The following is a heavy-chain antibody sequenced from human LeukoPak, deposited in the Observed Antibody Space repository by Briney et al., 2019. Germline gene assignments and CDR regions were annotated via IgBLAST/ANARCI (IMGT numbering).Heavy chain of an antibody. J-gene: IGHJ4*02. CDR3: AKRVATYHFES. CDR2: ISSSSSYI. CDR1: GFTFRDYY. D-gene: IGHD1-1*01. Sequence: PGGSLRLSCVASGFTFRDYYMSWIRRAPGKGLEWVSYISSSSSYIDYADSVKGRFTISRDNSKNTLYLQMSSLRAEDTALYFCAKRVATYHFESWGQGTLVTVS. V-gene: IGHV3-11*03.